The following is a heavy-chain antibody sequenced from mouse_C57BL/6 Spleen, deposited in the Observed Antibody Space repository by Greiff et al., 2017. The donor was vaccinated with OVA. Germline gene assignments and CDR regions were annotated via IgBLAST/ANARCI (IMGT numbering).Heavy chain of an antibody. CDR3: ARDLYCGNYAWFAY. CDR2: ISYDGSN. V-gene: IGHV3-6*01. CDR1: GYSITSGYY. J-gene: IGHJ3*01. D-gene: IGHD2-1*01. Sequence: ESGPGLVKPSQSLSLTCSVTGYSITSGYYWNWIRQFPGNKLEWMGYISYDGSNNYNPSLKNRISITRDTSKNQFFLKLNSVTTEDTATYYCARDLYCGNYAWFAYWGQGTLVTVSA.